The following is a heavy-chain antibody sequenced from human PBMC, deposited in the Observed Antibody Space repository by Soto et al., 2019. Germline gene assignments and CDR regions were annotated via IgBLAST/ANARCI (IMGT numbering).Heavy chain of an antibody. CDR3: AKDGDWNLVATTLRLPYYYYYGMDV. Sequence: GGSLRLSCAASGFTFSSYGMHWVRQAPGKGLEWVAVISYDGSNKYYADSVKGRFTISRDNSKNTLYLQMNSLRAEDTAVYYCAKDGDWNLVATTLRLPYYYYYGMDVWGQGTTVTVSS. CDR2: ISYDGSNK. J-gene: IGHJ6*02. CDR1: GFTFSSYG. V-gene: IGHV3-30*18. D-gene: IGHD5-12*01.